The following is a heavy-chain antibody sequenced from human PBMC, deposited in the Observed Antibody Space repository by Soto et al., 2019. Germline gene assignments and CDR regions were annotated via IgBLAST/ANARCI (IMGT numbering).Heavy chain of an antibody. J-gene: IGHJ5*02. CDR3: ARMTAAFDP. Sequence: QVTLKESGPVLVKPTETLTLTCTVSGVSLNDARMGVSWLRQPPGKALEWLAHIFSNDEKSYNTSLKSRLTISKDASKSQVVLTMTNSGPVDTGTYYCARMTAAFDPWGQGILVTVSS. CDR2: IFSNDEK. V-gene: IGHV2-26*01. CDR1: GVSLNDARMG. D-gene: IGHD6-25*01.